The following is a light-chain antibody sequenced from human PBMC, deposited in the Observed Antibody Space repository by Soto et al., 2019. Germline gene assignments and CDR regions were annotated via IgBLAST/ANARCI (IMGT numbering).Light chain of an antibody. CDR3: CSFAGSGLFVV. J-gene: IGLJ2*01. V-gene: IGLV2-23*03. CDR1: SSDVGIYNL. CDR2: EGS. Sequence: QSALTQPASVSGSPGQSITISCTGTSSDVGIYNLVSWYQQHPGKAPKLMIYEGSERPSGVSNRFSGSKSGNTASLKISGFQAEDGLDYYCCSFAGSGLFVVFGGGTRVPVL.